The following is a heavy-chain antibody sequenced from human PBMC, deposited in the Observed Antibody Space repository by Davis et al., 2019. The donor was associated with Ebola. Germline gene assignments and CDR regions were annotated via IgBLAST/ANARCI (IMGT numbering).Heavy chain of an antibody. CDR1: GGSISSHY. CDR3: ARDRDFLDAFDI. Sequence: PSETLSLTCTVSGGSISSHYWSWIRQPPGKGLEWIGYIYYSGSTNYNPSLKSRVTISVDTSKNQFSLKLSSVTAADTAVYYCARDRDFLDAFDIWGQGTMVTVSS. CDR2: IYYSGST. J-gene: IGHJ3*02. D-gene: IGHD3-10*01. V-gene: IGHV4-59*11.